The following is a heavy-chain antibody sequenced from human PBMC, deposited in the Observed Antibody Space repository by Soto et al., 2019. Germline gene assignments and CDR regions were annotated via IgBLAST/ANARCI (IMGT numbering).Heavy chain of an antibody. D-gene: IGHD2-2*01. J-gene: IGHJ4*02. V-gene: IGHV1-18*01. CDR1: GYTFTSYG. CDR2: ISAYNGNT. Sequence: ASVKVSCKASGYTFTSYGISWVRQAPGQGLEWMGWISAYNGNTNYAQKLQGRVTMTTDTSTSTAYMELRSLRSDDTAVYYCAREEVVPAAMGSYYFAYWGQGTLVTVSS. CDR3: AREEVVPAAMGSYYFAY.